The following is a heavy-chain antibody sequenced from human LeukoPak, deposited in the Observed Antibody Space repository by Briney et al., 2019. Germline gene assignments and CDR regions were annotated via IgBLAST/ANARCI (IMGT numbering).Heavy chain of an antibody. D-gene: IGHD2-8*02. J-gene: IGHJ3*02. CDR2: IYYSGST. Sequence: SETLSLTCTVSGGSISSYYWSWFRHPPGKGLEWMGYIYYSGSTNYNPSLKSRVTISVDTSKNQFSLKLSSVTAADTAVYYCARGYCTGGVCLDAFDIWGQGTMVTVSS. CDR1: GGSISSYY. V-gene: IGHV4-59*01. CDR3: ARGYCTGGVCLDAFDI.